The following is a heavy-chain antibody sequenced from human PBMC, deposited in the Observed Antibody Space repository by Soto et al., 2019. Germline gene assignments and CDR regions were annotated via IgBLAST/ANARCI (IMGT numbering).Heavy chain of an antibody. V-gene: IGHV4-4*02. Sequence: SETLSLTCAVSGGSLSISNWWSWVRQTPGKGLEWIGQIHHSGSTNYSPSLTSRVTISVDKSKNQFSLKMNSVTAADTAVYYCARGGYYFYMDVWGKGTTVTVSS. J-gene: IGHJ6*03. CDR2: IHHSGST. CDR3: ARGGYYFYMDV. CDR1: GGSLSISNW. D-gene: IGHD1-26*01.